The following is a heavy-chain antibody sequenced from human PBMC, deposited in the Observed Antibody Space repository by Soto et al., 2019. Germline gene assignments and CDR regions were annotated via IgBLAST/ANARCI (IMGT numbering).Heavy chain of an antibody. V-gene: IGHV4-34*01. Sequence: QVQLQQWGAGLLKPSETLSLTCAVYGESFSGYYWSWIRQPPGKGLEWIGEINHSGSTNYNPSLKXXVXXSVDTSKNQFSLKLSSVTAADTAVYYCARRYGSSWYMTFDYWGQGTLVTVSS. D-gene: IGHD6-13*01. CDR2: INHSGST. J-gene: IGHJ4*02. CDR1: GESFSGYY. CDR3: ARRYGSSWYMTFDY.